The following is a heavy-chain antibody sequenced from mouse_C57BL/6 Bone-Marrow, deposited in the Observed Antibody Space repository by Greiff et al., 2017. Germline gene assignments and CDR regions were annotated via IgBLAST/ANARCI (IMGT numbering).Heavy chain of an antibody. Sequence: VKLQESGPGLVQPSQSLSITCTVSGFSLTSYGVHWVRQSPGKGLEWLGVIWRGGSTDYNAAFVSRLSITKDNSKSQVFFQMNSLQADDTTIYYCAKSNCDPYYYAMDYWGQGTSVTVSS. V-gene: IGHV2-5*01. CDR2: IWRGGST. CDR1: GFSLTSYG. CDR3: AKSNCDPYYYAMDY. D-gene: IGHD4-1*01. J-gene: IGHJ4*01.